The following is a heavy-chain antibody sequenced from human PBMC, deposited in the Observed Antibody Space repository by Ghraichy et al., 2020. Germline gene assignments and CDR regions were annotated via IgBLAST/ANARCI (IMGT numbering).Heavy chain of an antibody. J-gene: IGHJ6*02. D-gene: IGHD5-18*01. CDR1: GFTFSSYA. Sequence: GESLNISCAASGFTFSSYAMSWVRQAPGKGLEWVSAISGSGGSTYYADSVKGRFTISRDNSKNTLYLQMNSLRAEDTAVYYCAKDQSTAVVIGEDYYGMDVWGQGTTVTVSS. CDR3: AKDQSTAVVIGEDYYGMDV. V-gene: IGHV3-23*01. CDR2: ISGSGGST.